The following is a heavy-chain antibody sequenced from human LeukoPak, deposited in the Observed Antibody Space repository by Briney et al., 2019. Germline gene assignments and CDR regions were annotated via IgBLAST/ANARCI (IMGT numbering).Heavy chain of an antibody. CDR2: IKQDGSEK. V-gene: IGHV3-7*05. CDR3: APVAGYCSGRSCYFFFDF. J-gene: IGHJ4*02. CDR1: GFTFSSYW. Sequence: GGSLRLSCAASGFTFSSYWMSWVRQAPGKGLEWVANIKQDGSEKNYVDSVKGQFTISRGNAKNSLYLQMNSLRAEDTAVYYCAPVAGYCSGRSCYFFFDFCGQGTLVTVSS. D-gene: IGHD2-15*01.